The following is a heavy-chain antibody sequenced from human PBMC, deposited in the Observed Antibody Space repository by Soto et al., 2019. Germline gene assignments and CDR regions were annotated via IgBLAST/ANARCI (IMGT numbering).Heavy chain of an antibody. CDR1: GFTFSSYA. CDR3: ARDGGGGMATIGGAFDI. Sequence: QVQLVESGGGVVQPGRSLRLSCAASGFTFSSYAMHWVRQAPGKGLEWVAVISYDGSNKYYADSVKGRFTISRDNSKNTLYLQMNSLRAEDTAVYYCARDGGGGMATIGGAFDIWGQGTMVTVSS. CDR2: ISYDGSNK. J-gene: IGHJ3*02. D-gene: IGHD5-12*01. V-gene: IGHV3-30-3*01.